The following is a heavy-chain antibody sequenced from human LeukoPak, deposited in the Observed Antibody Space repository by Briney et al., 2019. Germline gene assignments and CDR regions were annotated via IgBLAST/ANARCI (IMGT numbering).Heavy chain of an antibody. Sequence: ASVKVSCKASGYTFTGYYMHWVRQAPGQGLEWMGWISVYNGSTNSAQKLQGRVTMTTDTYTSTAYMELSRLRSDDTAVYYCARSDSYTWFDPWGQGTLVTVSS. J-gene: IGHJ5*02. CDR3: ARSDSYTWFDP. V-gene: IGHV1-18*04. CDR1: GYTFTGYY. D-gene: IGHD2-15*01. CDR2: ISVYNGST.